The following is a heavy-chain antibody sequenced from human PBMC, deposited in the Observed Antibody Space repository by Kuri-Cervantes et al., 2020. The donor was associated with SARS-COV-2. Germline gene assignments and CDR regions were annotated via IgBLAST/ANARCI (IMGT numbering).Heavy chain of an antibody. CDR2: IYYSGST. CDR1: GGSFSGYY. CDR3: ARGNELWGNHFDY. D-gene: IGHD5-18*01. J-gene: IGHJ4*02. V-gene: IGHV4-31*02. Sequence: SCAVFGGSFSGYYWSWIRQSPGKGLEWIGYIYYSGSTYYNPSLKSRVTISVDTSKNQFSLKLSSVTAADTAVYYCARGNELWGNHFDYWGQGTLVTVSS.